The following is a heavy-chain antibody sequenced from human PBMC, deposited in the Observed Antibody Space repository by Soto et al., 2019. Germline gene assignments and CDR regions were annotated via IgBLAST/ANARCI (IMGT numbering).Heavy chain of an antibody. V-gene: IGHV3-21*04. CDR2: ISSSSYI. D-gene: IGHD6-13*01. Sequence: GGSLRLSCAASGFTFSSYWMNWVRQAPGKGLEWVSSISSSSYIYYADSVKGRFTISRDSSKNTVCLEINSLRDEDTAVYYCAKDRSTSWSFDYWGQGTQVTVSS. CDR3: AKDRSTSWSFDY. CDR1: GFTFSSYW. J-gene: IGHJ4*02.